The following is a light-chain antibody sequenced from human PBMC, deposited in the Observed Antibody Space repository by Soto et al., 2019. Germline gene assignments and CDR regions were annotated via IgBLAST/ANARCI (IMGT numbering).Light chain of an antibody. CDR2: DAS. V-gene: IGKV1-5*01. Sequence: DIQITLSPSTLSASVGDRVTITCRASQSISSWLAWYQQKPGKAPKLLIYDASSLESGVPSRFSGSGSGTEFTLTISSLQPDDFATYYCQQYNSYWTFGQGIKVHI. J-gene: IGKJ1*01. CDR1: QSISSW. CDR3: QQYNSYWT.